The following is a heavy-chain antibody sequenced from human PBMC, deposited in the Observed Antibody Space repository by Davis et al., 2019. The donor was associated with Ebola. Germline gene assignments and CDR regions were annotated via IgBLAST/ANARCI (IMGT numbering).Heavy chain of an antibody. D-gene: IGHD6-13*01. V-gene: IGHV3-23*01. CDR2: ISGSGDNT. CDR1: GFTFSIYA. Sequence: GGSLRLSCAASGFTFSIYAMSWVRQAPGKGLEWVSAISGSGDNTYYTDSVKGRFIISRDNSKNTLYLQMNSLRARDTAVYYWAKDASSRARGYFNYWGQGTLVTVSS. J-gene: IGHJ4*02. CDR3: AKDASSRARGYFNY.